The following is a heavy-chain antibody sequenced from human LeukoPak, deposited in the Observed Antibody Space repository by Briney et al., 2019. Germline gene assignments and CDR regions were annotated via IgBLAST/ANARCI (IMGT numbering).Heavy chain of an antibody. CDR2: ISSSSRAF. CDR3: VARGLSSDY. V-gene: IGHV3-48*02. CDR1: GFTFSSYS. J-gene: IGHJ4*02. Sequence: PGGSLRLSCAASGFTFSSYSMSWVRQAPGKGLEWVSYISSSSRAFYYADSVKGRFTISRDNAKNSLYLQMNSLRDEDTAVLYCVARGLSSDYWGQGTLVTVSS.